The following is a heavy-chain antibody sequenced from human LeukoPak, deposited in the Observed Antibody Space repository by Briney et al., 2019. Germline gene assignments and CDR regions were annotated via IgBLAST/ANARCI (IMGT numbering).Heavy chain of an antibody. CDR3: ARDPLAYWYFDL. V-gene: IGHV3-21*01. Sequence: GGSLRLSCAASGFTFNKYTMNWVRQAPGKGLEWVSSISSSSSIIYYADSVKGRFTISRDNAKNSLYLQMNSLRVGDTAVYYCARDPLAYWYFDLWGRGTLVTVSS. CDR2: ISSSSSII. CDR1: GFTFNKYT. D-gene: IGHD2-21*01. J-gene: IGHJ2*01.